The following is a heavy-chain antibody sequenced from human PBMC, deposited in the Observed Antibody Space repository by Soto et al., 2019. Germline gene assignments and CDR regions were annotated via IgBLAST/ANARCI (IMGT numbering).Heavy chain of an antibody. CDR1: GGSFSGYY. J-gene: IGHJ1*01. V-gene: IGHV4-34*01. Sequence: SETLSLTCAVYGGSFSGYYWSWIRQPPGKGLEWIGEINHSGSTNYNPSLKSRVTISVDTSKNQFSLKLSSVTAADTAAYYCARGRYSGSYPEYFQHWGQGTLVTVSS. D-gene: IGHD1-26*01. CDR3: ARGRYSGSYPEYFQH. CDR2: INHSGST.